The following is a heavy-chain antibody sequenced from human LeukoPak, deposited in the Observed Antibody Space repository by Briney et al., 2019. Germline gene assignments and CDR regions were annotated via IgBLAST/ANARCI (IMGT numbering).Heavy chain of an antibody. CDR3: VRDTKDY. D-gene: IGHD2-8*01. V-gene: IGHV3-23*01. CDR2: ISGSAATT. Sequence: GGSLRLSCAASGFTFSTYGMTWVRQAPGKGLEWVSAISGSAATTFYADSVKGRFTISRDNTKNSLYLQLNSLRADDTAIYYCVRDTKDYWGQGTLVTVSS. J-gene: IGHJ4*02. CDR1: GFTFSTYG.